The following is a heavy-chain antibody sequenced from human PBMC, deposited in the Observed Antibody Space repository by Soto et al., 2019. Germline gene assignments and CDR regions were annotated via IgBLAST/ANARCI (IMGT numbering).Heavy chain of an antibody. CDR1: GFTFSSYA. CDR3: AKGWLRFGGYFDY. Sequence: EVQLLESGGGLVQPGGSLRLSCAASGFTFSSYAMSWVRQAPGKGLEWVSAISGSGGSTYYADSVKGRFTISRDNPKNPLYLQMNSLRAEDTAVYYCAKGWLRFGGYFDYWGQGTLVTVSS. J-gene: IGHJ4*02. CDR2: ISGSGGST. D-gene: IGHD5-12*01. V-gene: IGHV3-23*01.